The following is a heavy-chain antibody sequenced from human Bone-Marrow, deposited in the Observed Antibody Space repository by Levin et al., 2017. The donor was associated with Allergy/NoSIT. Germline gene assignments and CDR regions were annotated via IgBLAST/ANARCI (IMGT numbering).Heavy chain of an antibody. CDR1: FFPFLPSF. Sequence: GVSLLLSFSSSFFPFLPSFLSFFLPSPFPFLSFVANMKHDGSQKNYVDSVKGRFTISRDNAKNSLYLQMASLKAEDTAVYYCVRDFQYYAGSAYYDRLDAWGQGTLVTVSS. CDR3: VRDFQYYAGSAYYDRLDA. J-gene: IGHJ5*02. D-gene: IGHD3-22*01. V-gene: IGHV3-7*01. CDR2: MKHDGSQK.